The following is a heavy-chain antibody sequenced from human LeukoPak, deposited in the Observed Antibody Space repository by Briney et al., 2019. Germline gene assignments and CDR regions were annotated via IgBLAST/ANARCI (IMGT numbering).Heavy chain of an antibody. V-gene: IGHV4-34*01. D-gene: IGHD6-13*01. CDR1: GGSFSGYY. CDR2: INHSGST. Sequence: SETLSLTCAVYGGSFSGYYWSWIRQPPGKGLEWIGEINHSGSTNYNPSLKSRVTISVDTSKNQFSLKLSSVTAADTAVYYCARNDMEYSSTWWPFDYWGQGTLVTVSS. J-gene: IGHJ4*02. CDR3: ARNDMEYSSTWWPFDY.